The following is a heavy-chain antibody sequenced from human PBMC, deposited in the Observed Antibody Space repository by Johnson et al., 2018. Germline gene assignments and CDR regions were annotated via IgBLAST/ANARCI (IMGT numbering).Heavy chain of an antibody. CDR3: ARVEYCGDDCYFLYFQH. V-gene: IGHV1-69*01. Sequence: VQLLESGAEVKKPGSSVKVSCKASGGTFSSYAISWVRQAPGQGLEWMGGIIPILGTTNYAQQLQGRVTITADDPTSTAYMELSSLRTEDTAVYYCARVEYCGDDCYFLYFQHWGQGTLVTVSS. CDR1: GGTFSSYA. J-gene: IGHJ1*01. CDR2: IIPILGTT. D-gene: IGHD2-21*02.